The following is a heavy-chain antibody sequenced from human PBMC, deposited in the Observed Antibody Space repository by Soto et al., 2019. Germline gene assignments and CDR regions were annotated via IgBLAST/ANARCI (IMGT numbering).Heavy chain of an antibody. CDR2: IWYDGSIK. D-gene: IGHD2-15*01. CDR1: GFTFRNYG. Sequence: QVQLVESGGGVVQPGRSLRLSCEASGFTFRNYGMHWVRQAPGKGLEWVTVIWYDGSIKYYGDSVKGRFTISRDNSKNTMYLQMNSLRAEDTGVYYCARDVRGAALNHYYFYGMDVWDQGTTVTVSS. CDR3: ARDVRGAALNHYYFYGMDV. V-gene: IGHV3-33*01. J-gene: IGHJ6*02.